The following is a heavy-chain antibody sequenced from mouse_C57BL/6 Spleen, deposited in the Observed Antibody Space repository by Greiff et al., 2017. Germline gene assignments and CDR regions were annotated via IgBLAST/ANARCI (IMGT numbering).Heavy chain of an antibody. CDR1: GYTFTSYG. Sequence: VQVVESGAELARPGASVKLSCKASGYTFTSYGISWVKQRTGQGLEWIGEINPRSGNTYYNEKFKGKATLTADKSSSTAYMELRSLTSEVSAVYFCARAGYYGSPDYWGQGTTRTVSS. J-gene: IGHJ2*01. V-gene: IGHV1-81*01. CDR2: INPRSGNT. CDR3: ARAGYYGSPDY. D-gene: IGHD1-1*01.